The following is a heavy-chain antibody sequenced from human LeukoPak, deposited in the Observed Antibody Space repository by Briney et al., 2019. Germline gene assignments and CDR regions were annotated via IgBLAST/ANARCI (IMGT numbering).Heavy chain of an antibody. CDR1: GGTFSSYA. J-gene: IGHJ6*03. V-gene: IGHV1-69*13. CDR3: ARGEVLYMDV. CDR2: IIPIFGTA. Sequence: VASVKVSCKASGGTFSSYAISWVRQAPGQGLEWMGGIIPIFGTANYAQKFQGRVTITADESTSTAYMELSSLRSVDTAVYYCARGEVLYMDVWGKGTTVTVS.